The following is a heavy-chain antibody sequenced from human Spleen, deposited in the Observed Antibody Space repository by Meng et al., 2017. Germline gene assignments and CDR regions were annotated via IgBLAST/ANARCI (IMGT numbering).Heavy chain of an antibody. CDR1: VGSFRDYY. CDR2: INHSGST. Sequence: VQLLQWGAGLLKPSEPLSPTCAVSVGSFRDYYWCWIRQPPGKGLEWIGEINHSGSTNYNPSLESRATISVVTSQNNLSLKLSSVTAADSAVYYCARGPTTMAHDFDYWGQGTLVTVSS. D-gene: IGHD4-11*01. V-gene: IGHV4-34*01. J-gene: IGHJ4*02. CDR3: ARGPTTMAHDFDY.